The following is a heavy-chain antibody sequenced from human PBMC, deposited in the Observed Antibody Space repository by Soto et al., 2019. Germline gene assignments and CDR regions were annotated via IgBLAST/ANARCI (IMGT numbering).Heavy chain of an antibody. V-gene: IGHV3-48*02. CDR3: ARDNYCSSTSCYASYYYYGMDV. CDR1: GFTFSSYS. Sequence: GGSLRLSCAASGFTFSSYSMNWVRQAPGKGLEWVSYISSSSSTIYYADSVKGRFTISRDNAKNSLYLQMNSLRDEDTAVYYCARDNYCSSTSCYASYYYYGMDVWGQGTTVTVSS. D-gene: IGHD2-2*01. CDR2: ISSSSSTI. J-gene: IGHJ6*02.